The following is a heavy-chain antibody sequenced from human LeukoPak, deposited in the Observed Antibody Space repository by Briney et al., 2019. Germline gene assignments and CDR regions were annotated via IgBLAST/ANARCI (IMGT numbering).Heavy chain of an antibody. V-gene: IGHV3-33*01. CDR2: IWYDGSNK. D-gene: IGHD3-10*01. CDR1: GFTFSSYG. J-gene: IGHJ5*02. Sequence: PGRSLRLSCAASGFTFSSYGMHWVRQAPGKGLEWVAVIWYDGSNKYYADSVKGRFTISRDNSKNTLYLQMNSLRAEDTAVYYCAASLTAVRASPWSPWGQGTLVTVSS. CDR3: AASLTAVRASPWSP.